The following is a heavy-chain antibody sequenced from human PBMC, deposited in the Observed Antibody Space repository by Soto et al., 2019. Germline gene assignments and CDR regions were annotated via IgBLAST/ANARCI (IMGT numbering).Heavy chain of an antibody. V-gene: IGHV4-4*02. Sequence: PSETLSLTCAVSGDSINKNNWWNWVRQFPGKGLEWIGEVFHTGNTNYSPSLKSRVTVSLDKSKNQFSLRLTSVTAADTAIYYCARYSSGSSDPRLDYWGQGVLVTVSS. J-gene: IGHJ4*02. CDR2: VFHTGNT. D-gene: IGHD3-22*01. CDR3: ARYSSGSSDPRLDY. CDR1: GDSINKNNW.